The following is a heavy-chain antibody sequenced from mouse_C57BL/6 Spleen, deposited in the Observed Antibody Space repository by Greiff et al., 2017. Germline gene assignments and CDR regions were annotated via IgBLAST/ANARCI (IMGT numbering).Heavy chain of an antibody. V-gene: IGHV5-6*01. Sequence: EVQLVESGGDLVKPGGSLKLSCAASGFTFSSYGMSWVRQTPDKRLEWVATISSGGSYTYYPDSVKGRFTIARDNAKNTLYLQMSSLKSEDTAMYYSARHRDGNYYYAMDYWGQGTSVTVSS. D-gene: IGHD2-1*01. CDR1: GFTFSSYG. J-gene: IGHJ4*01. CDR2: ISSGGSYT. CDR3: ARHRDGNYYYAMDY.